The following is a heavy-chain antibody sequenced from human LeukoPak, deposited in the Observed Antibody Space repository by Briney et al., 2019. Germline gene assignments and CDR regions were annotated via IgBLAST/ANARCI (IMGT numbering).Heavy chain of an antibody. CDR1: GFTVSSNY. CDR3: ASLGGIVGASYYFDY. D-gene: IGHD1-26*01. V-gene: IGHV3-53*01. CDR2: IYSGGST. J-gene: IGHJ4*02. Sequence: GGSLRLSCAASGFTVSSNYMSWVRQAPGKGLEWVSVIYSGGSTYYADSVKGRFTISRDNSKNTLYLQMNSLRAEDTAVYYCASLGGIVGASYYFDYWGQGTLVTVSS.